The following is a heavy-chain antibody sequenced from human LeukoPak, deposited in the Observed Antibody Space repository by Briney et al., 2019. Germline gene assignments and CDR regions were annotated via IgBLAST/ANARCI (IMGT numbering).Heavy chain of an antibody. J-gene: IGHJ6*02. D-gene: IGHD6-13*01. Sequence: YPGGSLRLSCAASGFTFSSYAMHWVRQAPGKGLEWVAVISYDGSNKYYADSVKGRFTISRDNSKNTLYLQMNSLRAEDTAVYYCARPLAAAAPSNYYYYYGMDVWGRGTTVTVSS. CDR1: GFTFSSYA. CDR2: ISYDGSNK. CDR3: ARPLAAAAPSNYYYYYGMDV. V-gene: IGHV3-30-3*01.